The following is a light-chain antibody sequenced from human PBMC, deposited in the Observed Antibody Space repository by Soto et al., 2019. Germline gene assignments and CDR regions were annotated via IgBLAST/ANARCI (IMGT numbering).Light chain of an antibody. CDR3: QQSYSSPYT. J-gene: IGKJ2*01. V-gene: IGKV1-39*01. Sequence: DIQMTQSPSSLSASVGDRITITCRASQSISSYLNWYKQNPGKAPELLIYAASSLQSGVPSRFSGSESGTDFTLTISSLQPEDIATYYCQQSYSSPYTFGLGTKLEIK. CDR2: AAS. CDR1: QSISSY.